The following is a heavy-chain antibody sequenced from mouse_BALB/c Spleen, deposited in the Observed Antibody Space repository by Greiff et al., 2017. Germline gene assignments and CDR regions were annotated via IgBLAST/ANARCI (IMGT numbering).Heavy chain of an antibody. Sequence: QVQLKESAAELARPGASVKMSCKASGYTFTSYTMHWVKQRPGQGLEWIGYINPSSGYTEYNQKFKDKTTLTADKSSSTAYMQLSSLTSEDSAVYYCARPITYYFDYWGQGTTLTVSS. CDR1: GYTFTSYT. CDR2: INPSSGYT. J-gene: IGHJ2*01. D-gene: IGHD1-3*01. CDR3: ARPITYYFDY. V-gene: IGHV1-4*02.